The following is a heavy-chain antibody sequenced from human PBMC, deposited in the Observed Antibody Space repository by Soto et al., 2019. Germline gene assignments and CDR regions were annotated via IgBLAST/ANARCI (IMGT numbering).Heavy chain of an antibody. Sequence: QVQLVQSGAEVKKPGASVNVSCKASGYTFTTYSVTWMRQAPGQGLEWMGWINAFSGITKYAQNLQARITTTTHTTTSTAYMERGRLRSEDTAIYYGAKEEFYGSSGYYVANWYFDLWGRGTLFTVSS. D-gene: IGHD3-22*01. J-gene: IGHJ2*01. CDR2: INAFSGIT. V-gene: IGHV1-18*04. CDR1: GYTFTTYS. CDR3: AKEEFYGSSGYYVANWYFDL.